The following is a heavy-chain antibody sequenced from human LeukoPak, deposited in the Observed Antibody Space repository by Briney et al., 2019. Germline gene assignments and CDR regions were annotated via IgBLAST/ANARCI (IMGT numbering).Heavy chain of an antibody. CDR1: GFTFSSYG. D-gene: IGHD1-26*01. V-gene: IGHV3-30*02. CDR3: AKEIVEWGAHWGNWFDP. J-gene: IGHJ5*02. Sequence: GGSLRLSCAASGFTFSSYGMHWVRQAPGKGLEWVAFIRYDGSNKYYADSVKGRFTISRDNSKNTLYLQMNSLRAEDTAVYYCAKEIVEWGAHWGNWFDPWGQGTLVTVSS. CDR2: IRYDGSNK.